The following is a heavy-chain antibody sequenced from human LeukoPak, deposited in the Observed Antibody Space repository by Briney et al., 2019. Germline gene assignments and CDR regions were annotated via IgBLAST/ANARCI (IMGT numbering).Heavy chain of an antibody. Sequence: PSETLSLTCAVYGGSFSGYYWSWIRQPPGNGLEGIGEINHSGSTNYNPSLKSRVTIPVDTSKNQFSLKLSSVTAADTAVYYCARGPHYYGSGRPNYYYYYGMDVWGQGTTVTVSS. CDR3: ARGPHYYGSGRPNYYYYYGMDV. CDR2: INHSGST. D-gene: IGHD3-10*01. V-gene: IGHV4-34*01. J-gene: IGHJ6*02. CDR1: GGSFSGYY.